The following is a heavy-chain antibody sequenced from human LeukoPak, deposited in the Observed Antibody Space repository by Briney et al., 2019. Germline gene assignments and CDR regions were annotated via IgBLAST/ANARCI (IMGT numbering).Heavy chain of an antibody. CDR2: IEKNAGGA. V-gene: IGHV3-23*01. CDR3: SKQEGALIENWCFDH. CDR1: GFTFSDFA. D-gene: IGHD1-26*01. J-gene: IGHJ4*02. Sequence: GGSLRLSCAASGFTFSDFAMSWVRLAPGKGLEWVSSIEKNAGGAYYADSVKGRFTVSRDNSKNTLYLQMSSLRVEDTALYYCSKQEGALIENWCFDHWGLGTLVTVSS.